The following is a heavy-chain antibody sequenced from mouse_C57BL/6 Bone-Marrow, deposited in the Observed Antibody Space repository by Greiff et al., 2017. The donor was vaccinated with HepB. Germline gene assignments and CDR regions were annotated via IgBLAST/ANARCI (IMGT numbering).Heavy chain of an antibody. CDR2: IYPGSGNT. D-gene: IGHD1-1*01. CDR3: ARKDFTTVVEGYAMDY. V-gene: IGHV1-66*01. CDR1: GYSFTSYY. J-gene: IGHJ4*01. Sequence: VKLMESGPELVKPGASVKISCKASGYSFTSYYIHWVKQRPGQGLEWIGWIYPGSGNTKYNEKFKGKATLTADTSSSTAYMQLSSLTSEDSAVYYCARKDFTTVVEGYAMDYWGQGTSVTVSS.